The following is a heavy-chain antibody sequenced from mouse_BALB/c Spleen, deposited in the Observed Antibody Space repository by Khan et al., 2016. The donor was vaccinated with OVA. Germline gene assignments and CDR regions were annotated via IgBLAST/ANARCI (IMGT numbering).Heavy chain of an antibody. CDR3: ARGGAAYYRNDGGAMDY. V-gene: IGHV9-4*02. CDR1: GYTFTTAG. CDR2: INTHSGVP. Sequence: QIQLVQSGPELKKPGETVRISCKASGYTFTTAGIQWVQKMPGKGLKWIGWINTHSGVPKYAEDFKGRFAFSLETSASTAYLQITNLKNEDTATYFCARGGAAYYRNDGGAMDYWGQGTSVTASS. D-gene: IGHD2-14*01. J-gene: IGHJ4*01.